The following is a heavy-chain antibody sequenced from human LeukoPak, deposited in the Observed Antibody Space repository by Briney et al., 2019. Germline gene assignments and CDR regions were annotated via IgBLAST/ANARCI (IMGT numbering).Heavy chain of an antibody. D-gene: IGHD3-10*01. Sequence: SETLSLTCTVSGGSNSTYYWSWIRQPPGKGLEWIGYIYYSGSTNYNPSLKSRVTISVDTSKNQFSLKLNSVTAADTAVYYCARDRGAYGMDVWGQGTTVTVSS. J-gene: IGHJ6*02. CDR3: ARDRGAYGMDV. CDR1: GGSNSTYY. V-gene: IGHV4-59*01. CDR2: IYYSGST.